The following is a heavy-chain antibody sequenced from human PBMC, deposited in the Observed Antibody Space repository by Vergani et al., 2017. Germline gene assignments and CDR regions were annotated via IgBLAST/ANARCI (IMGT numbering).Heavy chain of an antibody. CDR1: GGSIRSTFYY. Sequence: QLQLQESDPGLVKPSETLSLTCTVSGGSIRSTFYYWGWIRQPPGKGLEWIGTIYYSGSTYYNPSLKSRVTISVDTSKNQFSLKLNSVTAADTAVYYCARHKEQLGPVKYYYYYYMDVWGKGTTVTVSS. CDR3: ARHKEQLGPVKYYYYYYMDV. J-gene: IGHJ6*03. CDR2: IYYSGST. V-gene: IGHV4-39*01. D-gene: IGHD6-13*01.